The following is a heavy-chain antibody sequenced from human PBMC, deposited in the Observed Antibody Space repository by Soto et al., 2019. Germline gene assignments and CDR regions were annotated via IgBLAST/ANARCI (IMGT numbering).Heavy chain of an antibody. CDR3: AKDLAGNFDY. CDR2: ISGSGGST. CDR1: RFTFGSYA. V-gene: IGHV3-23*01. J-gene: IGHJ4*02. Sequence: PGGSLILSCSASRFTFGSYAMSWVRQAPGKGLEWVSAISGSGGSTYYADSVKGRFTISRDNSKNTLYLQMNSLRAEDTAVYYCAKDLAGNFDYWGQGTLVTVSS.